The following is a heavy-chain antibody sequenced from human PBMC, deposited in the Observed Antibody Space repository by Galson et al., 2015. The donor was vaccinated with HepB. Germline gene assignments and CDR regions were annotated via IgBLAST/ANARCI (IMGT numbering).Heavy chain of an antibody. J-gene: IGHJ5*01. CDR3: ARADDFWSGYRDAGTSRWFDS. V-gene: IGHV1-69*10. D-gene: IGHD3-3*01. Sequence: SVKVSCKASGYTLTSWVRQAPGQGLEWMGGISPILGIPNYAQKFQDRVTITADKSTGTAFMELSSLRSEDTAVYYCARADDFWSGYRDAGTSRWFDSWGQGTLVIVSS. CDR1: GYTLTS. CDR2: ISPILGIP.